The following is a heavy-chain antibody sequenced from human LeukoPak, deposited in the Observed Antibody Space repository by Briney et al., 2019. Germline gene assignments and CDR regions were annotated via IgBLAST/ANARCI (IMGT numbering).Heavy chain of an antibody. CDR3: ARDLFRGDYYGSGSYPNFDY. J-gene: IGHJ4*02. CDR2: ISGTGGGT. Sequence: GSLRLSCAASGFTFNTYAMSWVRQAPGKGLEWVSSISGTGGGTYYADSVKGRFTISRDNSHKTLYLQMNSLRAEDTAVYYCARDLFRGDYYGSGSYPNFDYWGQGTLVTVSS. V-gene: IGHV3-23*01. D-gene: IGHD3-10*01. CDR1: GFTFNTYA.